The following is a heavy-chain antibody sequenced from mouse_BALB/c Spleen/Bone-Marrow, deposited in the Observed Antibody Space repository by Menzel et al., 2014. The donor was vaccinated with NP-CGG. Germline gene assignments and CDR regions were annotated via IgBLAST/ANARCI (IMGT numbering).Heavy chain of an antibody. Sequence: EVKLMESGGGLVQPGGSMKLSCVASGFTFSNYWMNWVRQSPEKGLEWVAEIRLKSNNYATHYAESVKGRFTISRDDSKSSVYLQMNNLRAEDTGIYYCSRHYCGSSFDYWGQGTTLTISS. J-gene: IGHJ2*01. CDR3: SRHYCGSSFDY. CDR1: GFTFSNYW. CDR2: IRLKSNNYAT. V-gene: IGHV6-6*02. D-gene: IGHD1-1*01.